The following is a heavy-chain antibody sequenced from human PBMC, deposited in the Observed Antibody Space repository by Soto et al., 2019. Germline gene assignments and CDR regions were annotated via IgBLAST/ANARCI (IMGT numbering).Heavy chain of an antibody. Sequence: QVQLVESGGGLVQPGGSLRLTCVASGFTFDSHGMHWVRQAPGKGLEWVAVISYDETNEHYVDSVKGRFTISRDNSKSILYLQMNRLRPEDTAVYKCAKDLRTTISDYGMDVW. J-gene: IGHJ6*01. CDR3: AKDLRTTISDYGMDV. V-gene: IGHV3-30*18. CDR1: GFTFDSHG. CDR2: ISYDETNE.